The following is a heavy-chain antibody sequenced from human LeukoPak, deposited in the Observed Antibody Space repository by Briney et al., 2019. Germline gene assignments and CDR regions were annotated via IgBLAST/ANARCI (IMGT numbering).Heavy chain of an antibody. CDR1: GFTFSSYW. V-gene: IGHV4-4*02. CDR3: SREGYSCPNWFDT. D-gene: IGHD4-11*01. Sequence: GSLRLSCAASGFTFSSYWMHWVRQAPGKGLEWVGSIYYNGDTYYNPSFKSRVSMSVDTAKNQISLILTSVTAADTAVYYCSREGYSCPNWFDTWGQGTLVTVSS. CDR2: IYYNGDT. J-gene: IGHJ5*02.